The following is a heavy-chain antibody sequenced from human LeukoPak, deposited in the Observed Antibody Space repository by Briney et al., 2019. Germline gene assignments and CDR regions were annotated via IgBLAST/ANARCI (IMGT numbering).Heavy chain of an antibody. CDR2: IWYDGSNK. CDR3: ARDSGTGYYYYGMDV. J-gene: IGHJ6*02. V-gene: IGHV3-33*01. CDR1: GFTFSSYG. D-gene: IGHD2-8*02. Sequence: GGSLRLSCAASGFTFSSYGMHWVRQAPGKGLEWVAVIWYDGSNKYYADSVKGRFTISRDNSKNTLYLQVNSLRAEDTAVYYCARDSGTGYYYYGMDVWGQGTTVTVSS.